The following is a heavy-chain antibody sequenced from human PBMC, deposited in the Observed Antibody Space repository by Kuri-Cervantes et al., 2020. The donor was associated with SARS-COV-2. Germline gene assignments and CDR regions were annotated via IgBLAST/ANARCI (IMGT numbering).Heavy chain of an antibody. CDR3: ARGGSSYSSSWFDYYFDY. D-gene: IGHD6-13*01. Sequence: SVKVSCKASGCTFSSYAISWVRQAPGQGLEWMGRIIPIFCTANYAQKFQGRVTITADKSTSTAYMELSSLRSEDTAVYYCARGGSSYSSSWFDYYFDYWGQGTLVTVSS. J-gene: IGHJ4*02. V-gene: IGHV1-69*06. CDR1: GCTFSSYA. CDR2: IIPIFCTA.